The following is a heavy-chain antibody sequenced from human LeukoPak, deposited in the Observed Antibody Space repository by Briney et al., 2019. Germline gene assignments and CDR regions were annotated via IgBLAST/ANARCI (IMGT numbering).Heavy chain of an antibody. J-gene: IGHJ6*03. D-gene: IGHD1-26*01. Sequence: GGSLRLSCTASGLSFSDYSMNWVRQAPGKGLEWVSYISSTGNPRHYAESVEGRFTIFRDNAKNSLYLQMNSLRAEDTAVYYCARRDGSQYYYYYYYMDVWGKGTTVTVSS. CDR2: ISSTGNPR. CDR1: GLSFSDYS. CDR3: ARRDGSQYYYYYYYMDV. V-gene: IGHV3-48*01.